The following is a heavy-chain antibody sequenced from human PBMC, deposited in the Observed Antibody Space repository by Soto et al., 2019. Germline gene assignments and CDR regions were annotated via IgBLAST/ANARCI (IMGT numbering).Heavy chain of an antibody. CDR3: ARGLAYYYDSSGYYRGFDY. CDR1: GYTFTGYY. CDR2: INPNSGGT. D-gene: IGHD3-22*01. V-gene: IGHV1-2*04. J-gene: IGHJ4*02. Sequence: ASVKVSCKASGYTFTGYYMHWVRQAPGQGLEWMGWINPNSGGTNYAQKFQGWVTMTRDTSISIAYMELSRLRSDDTAVYYCARGLAYYYDSSGYYRGFDYWGQGTLVTVSS.